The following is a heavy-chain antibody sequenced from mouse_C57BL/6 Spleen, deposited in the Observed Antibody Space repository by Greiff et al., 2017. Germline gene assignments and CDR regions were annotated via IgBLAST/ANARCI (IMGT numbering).Heavy chain of an antibody. J-gene: IGHJ4*01. V-gene: IGHV1-54*01. CDR3: ARSGQYAIDY. CDR2: LNPGSGGT. CDR1: GYAFTNYL. Sequence: VKLQESGAELVRPGTSVKVSCKASGYAFTNYLLEWVKQRPGQGLEWIGVLNPGSGGTNYNEKFKGKTTLTADKSSSTAYMQLSSLTYEDSAVYFCARSGQYAIDYWGQGTSVTVSS. D-gene: IGHD3-1*01.